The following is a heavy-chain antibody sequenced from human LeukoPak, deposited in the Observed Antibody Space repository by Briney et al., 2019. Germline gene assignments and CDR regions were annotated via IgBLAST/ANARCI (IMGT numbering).Heavy chain of an antibody. J-gene: IGHJ4*02. CDR3: ARVEARVAAAGTGFDY. Sequence: PGGSLRLSCAASGFSFSSYAMHWVRQAPGKGLEWVAVISFDGSNKDYADSVKGRFTISRDNSKDTLCLQMNSLRAEDTAVYYCARVEARVAAAGTGFDYWGQGTLVTVSS. V-gene: IGHV3-30*04. CDR1: GFSFSSYA. D-gene: IGHD6-13*01. CDR2: ISFDGSNK.